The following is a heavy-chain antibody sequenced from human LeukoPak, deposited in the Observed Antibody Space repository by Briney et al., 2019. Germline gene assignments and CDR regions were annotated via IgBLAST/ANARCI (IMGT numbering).Heavy chain of an antibody. CDR1: GGTFSSYA. V-gene: IGHV1-69*13. CDR3: ARGGYSLESLYYYYMDV. D-gene: IGHD5-18*01. Sequence: SVKVSCKASGGTFSSYAISWVRQAPGQGLEWMGGIIPIFGTANYAQKFQGRVTITAAESTSTAYMELSSLRSEDTAVYYCARGGYSLESLYYYYMDVWGKGTTVTISS. J-gene: IGHJ6*03. CDR2: IIPIFGTA.